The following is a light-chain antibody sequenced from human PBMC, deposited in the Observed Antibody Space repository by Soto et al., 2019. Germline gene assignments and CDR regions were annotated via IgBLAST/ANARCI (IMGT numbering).Light chain of an antibody. CDR2: EVS. CDR1: SSDVGSYNY. J-gene: IGLJ1*01. CDR3: SSFAGNNDYV. Sequence: QSVLAQPPSASGSPGQSVTTSCTGTSSDVGSYNYVSWYQQHPGKAPKLMIYEVSKRPSGVPDRFSGSKSGNTASLTVSGLQAEDEADYYCSSFAGNNDYVFGTGTKVTV. V-gene: IGLV2-8*01.